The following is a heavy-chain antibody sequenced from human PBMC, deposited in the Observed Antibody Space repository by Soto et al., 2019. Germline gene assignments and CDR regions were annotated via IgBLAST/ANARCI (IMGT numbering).Heavy chain of an antibody. Sequence: QVQLVQSGAEVKKPGSSVKVSCKASGGTFSSYAISWVRQAPGQGLEWMGGIIPIFGTANYAQKFQGRVTITADESTGTAYMELSSLRSEDTAVYYCARNYGDSGSKNYWFDPWGQGTLVTVSS. V-gene: IGHV1-69*01. CDR1: GGTFSSYA. CDR3: ARNYGDSGSKNYWFDP. CDR2: IIPIFGTA. D-gene: IGHD4-17*01. J-gene: IGHJ5*02.